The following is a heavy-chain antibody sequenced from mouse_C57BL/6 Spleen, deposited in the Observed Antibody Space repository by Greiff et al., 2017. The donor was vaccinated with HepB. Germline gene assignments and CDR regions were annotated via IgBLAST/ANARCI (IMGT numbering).Heavy chain of an antibody. J-gene: IGHJ2*01. CDR2: INPSSGYT. CDR1: GYTFTSYW. D-gene: IGHD3-2*02. Sequence: VQLQQSGAELAKPGASVKLSCKASGYTFTSYWMHWVKQRPGQGLEWIGYINPSSGYTKYNQKFKDKATLTADKSSSTAYLQLSSLTYEDSAVYYCARSGSGYVGDFDYWGQGTTLTVAA. CDR3: ARSGSGYVGDFDY. V-gene: IGHV1-7*01.